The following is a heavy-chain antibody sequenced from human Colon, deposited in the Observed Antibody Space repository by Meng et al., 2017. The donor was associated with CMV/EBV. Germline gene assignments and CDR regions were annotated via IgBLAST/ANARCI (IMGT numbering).Heavy chain of an antibody. Sequence: GGSLRLSCVFSFSSYGIHWVRQAPGKGLEWVAFMTYDGTNKFYGDSVKGRFTISRDSFKNMVYLQMDSLRTEDTALYYCARGGRSMYQLLSIYWGQGTLVTVSS. CDR1: FSFSSYG. J-gene: IGHJ4*02. V-gene: IGHV3-30*02. D-gene: IGHD2-2*01. CDR2: MTYDGTNK. CDR3: ARGGRSMYQLLSIY.